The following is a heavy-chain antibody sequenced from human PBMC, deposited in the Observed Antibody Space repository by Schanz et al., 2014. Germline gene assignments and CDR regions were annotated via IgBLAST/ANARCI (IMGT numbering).Heavy chain of an antibody. J-gene: IGHJ4*02. V-gene: IGHV3-23*01. CDR1: GFTFSIYG. Sequence: EVQLLESGGGLVQPGGSLRLSCAASGFTFSIYGMSWVRQAPGKGLEWVSRMIGSGSSVFYADSVKGRFTISRDNLKNTVYLQMNSLRAEDTAVYYCAKDGRLPYYGTGSDFDYWGPGTLDTVSA. D-gene: IGHD3-22*01. CDR2: MIGSGSSV. CDR3: AKDGRLPYYGTGSDFDY.